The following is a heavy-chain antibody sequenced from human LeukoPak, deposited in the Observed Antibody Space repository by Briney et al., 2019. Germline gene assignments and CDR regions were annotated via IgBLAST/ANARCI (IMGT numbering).Heavy chain of an antibody. Sequence: SETLSLTCTVSGVSISSGGHYWSWIRQPPGKGLEWIGHIQHSGGTYYSPSLRSRVTMSLDRSKNQFSLNLSSATAADTAVYYCASPMTLVLRGLAGIDAFNIWGQGTMVTVSS. V-gene: IGHV4-30-2*01. CDR2: IQHSGGT. CDR1: GVSISSGGHY. CDR3: ASPMTLVLRGLAGIDAFNI. J-gene: IGHJ3*02. D-gene: IGHD3-22*01.